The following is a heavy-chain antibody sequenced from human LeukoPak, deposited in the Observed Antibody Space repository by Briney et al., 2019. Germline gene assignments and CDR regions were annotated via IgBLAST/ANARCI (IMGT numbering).Heavy chain of an antibody. J-gene: IGHJ4*02. CDR2: INPNSGGT. Sequence: WASVTVSYKASGYTFTDYYMHWVRQAPGQGREGMGWINPNSGGTNYAQKFQGRVTMTRDTSISTAHLELSRLRCDDTALYYCARLRVDYYGSGSYTDYWGQGTLVTVPS. CDR1: GYTFTDYY. V-gene: IGHV1-2*02. D-gene: IGHD3-10*01. CDR3: ARLRVDYYGSGSYTDY.